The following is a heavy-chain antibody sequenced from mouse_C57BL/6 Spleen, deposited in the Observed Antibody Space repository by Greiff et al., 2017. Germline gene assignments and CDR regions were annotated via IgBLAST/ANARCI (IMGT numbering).Heavy chain of an antibody. V-gene: IGHV1-52*01. J-gene: IGHJ4*01. Sequence: QVQLQQPGAELVRPGSSVKLSCKASGYTFTSYWMPWVKQRPIQRLEWIGNIDPSDSETDYNQKFKDKATLTVDKSSSTAYMQLSSLTSEDSAVYYCARSDSSGYLDYWGQGTSVTVSS. CDR1: GYTFTSYW. D-gene: IGHD3-2*01. CDR3: ARSDSSGYLDY. CDR2: IDPSDSET.